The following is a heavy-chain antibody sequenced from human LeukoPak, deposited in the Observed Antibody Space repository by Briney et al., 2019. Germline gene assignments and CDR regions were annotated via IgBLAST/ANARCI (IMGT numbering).Heavy chain of an antibody. V-gene: IGHV4-31*03. CDR3: ARLSGYDYRHFDY. D-gene: IGHD5-12*01. CDR2: IYYSGST. Sequence: SQTLSLTCTVSGGSISSGGYYWSWIRQHPGKGLEWIGYIYYSGSTNYNPSLKSRVTISVDTSKNQFSLKLSSVTAADTAVYYCARLSGYDYRHFDYWGQGTLVTVSS. CDR1: GGSISSGGYY. J-gene: IGHJ4*02.